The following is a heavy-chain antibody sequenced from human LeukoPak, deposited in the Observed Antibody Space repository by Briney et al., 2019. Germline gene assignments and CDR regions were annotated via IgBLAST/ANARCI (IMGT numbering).Heavy chain of an antibody. Sequence: NPSETLSLTCGVHGGTFSGYYWNWIRQPPGKGLEWIGEISHSGSTNYNPSLKSRVTIPVDTSNNQFSLKLTSVTAADTAVYYCATSSWNGGGGFDPWGQGTLVTVSS. D-gene: IGHD3-16*01. CDR3: ATSSWNGGGGFDP. V-gene: IGHV4-34*08. CDR1: GGTFSGYY. J-gene: IGHJ5*02. CDR2: ISHSGST.